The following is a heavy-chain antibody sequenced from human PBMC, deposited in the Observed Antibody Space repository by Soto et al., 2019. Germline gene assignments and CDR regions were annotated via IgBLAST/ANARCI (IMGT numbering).Heavy chain of an antibody. CDR2: ISWNGNFT. Sequence: EVQLVESGGDMVQPGRSLKLSCVGSDYSFEDFSMHWVRKAPGKGLGWVSGISWNGNFTGYADSVKGRFTISRDNAKNSLFLQMRSLSLEDTALYYCVGGSWFDWGQGTLVTVSS. CDR3: VGGSWFD. V-gene: IGHV3-9*01. D-gene: IGHD2-15*01. CDR1: DYSFEDFS. J-gene: IGHJ4*02.